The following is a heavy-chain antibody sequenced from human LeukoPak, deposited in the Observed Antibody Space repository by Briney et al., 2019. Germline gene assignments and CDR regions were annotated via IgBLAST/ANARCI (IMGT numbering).Heavy chain of an antibody. J-gene: IGHJ4*02. CDR1: GFTFSSYS. D-gene: IGHD6-13*01. CDR3: ARDGGTAAGYPGREYYFDY. CDR2: ISSSSSTI. V-gene: IGHV3-48*01. Sequence: GGSLRLSCAASGFTFSSYSMNWVRQAPGKGLEWVSYISSSSSTIYYADSVKGRFTISRDNAKNSLYLQMNSLRAEDTAVYYCARDGGTAAGYPGREYYFDYWGQGTLVTVSS.